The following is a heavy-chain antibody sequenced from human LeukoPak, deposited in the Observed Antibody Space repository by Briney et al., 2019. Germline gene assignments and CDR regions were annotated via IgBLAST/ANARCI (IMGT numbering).Heavy chain of an antibody. CDR1: GVSISSTNYY. V-gene: IGHV4-39*07. J-gene: IGHJ5*02. D-gene: IGHD6-25*01. CDR3: ARAAWFDP. Sequence: SETLSLTCTVSGVSISSTNYYWGWLRQPPGKGLEWIGSTYYSGSTYYNPSRKSRVTISVDTSKNQFSLKLSSVTAADTAVYYCARAAWFDPWGQGTLVTVSS. CDR2: TYYSGST.